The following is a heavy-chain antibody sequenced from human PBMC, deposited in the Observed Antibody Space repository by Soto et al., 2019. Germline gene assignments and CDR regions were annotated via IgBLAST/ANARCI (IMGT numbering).Heavy chain of an antibody. Sequence: GSLRLSCAASGFTFSSYWISWVRQAPGKGLEWVSAISGSGGSTYYADSVKGRFTISRDNSKNTLYLQMNSLRVDDTAIYYCAKDQYSGSPGKPDYWGQGTLVTAPQ. D-gene: IGHD1-26*01. CDR1: GFTFSSYW. J-gene: IGHJ4*02. CDR2: ISGSGGST. V-gene: IGHV3-23*01. CDR3: AKDQYSGSPGKPDY.